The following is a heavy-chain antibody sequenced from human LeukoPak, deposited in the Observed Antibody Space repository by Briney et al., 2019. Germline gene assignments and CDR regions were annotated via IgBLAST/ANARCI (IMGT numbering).Heavy chain of an antibody. J-gene: IGHJ3*02. CDR1: GYTFTSYG. D-gene: IGHD3-3*01. CDR3: ATGIEWFPDAFDI. V-gene: IGHV1-24*01. Sequence: ASVKVSCKASGYTFTSYGISWVRQAPGQGLEWMGGFDPEDGETIYAQKFQGRVTMTEDTSTDTAYMELSSLRSEDTAVYYCATGIEWFPDAFDIWGQGTMVTVSS. CDR2: FDPEDGET.